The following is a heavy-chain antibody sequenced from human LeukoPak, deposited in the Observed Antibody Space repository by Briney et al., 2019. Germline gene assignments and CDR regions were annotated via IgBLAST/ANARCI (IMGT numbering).Heavy chain of an antibody. CDR1: GFTFTSSA. Sequence: ASVRVSCKASGFTFTSSAVQWVRQARGQRLEWIGWIVVGSGNTNYAQKSQERVTITRDMSTSTAYMELSSLRSEDTAVYYCAAEGITGTFDYWGQGTLVTVSS. CDR2: IVVGSGNT. D-gene: IGHD1-7*01. V-gene: IGHV1-58*01. J-gene: IGHJ4*02. CDR3: AAEGITGTFDY.